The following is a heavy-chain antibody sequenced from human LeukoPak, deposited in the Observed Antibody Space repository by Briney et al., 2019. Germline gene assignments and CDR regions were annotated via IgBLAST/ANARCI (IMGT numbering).Heavy chain of an antibody. CDR3: ATSSGRYEVVPAAMGLDY. J-gene: IGHJ4*02. D-gene: IGHD2-2*01. CDR1: GYTLTELS. V-gene: IGHV1-24*01. Sequence: SVKVSCKVSGYTLTELSMHWVRQAPGKGLEWMGGFDPEDGETIYAQKFQGRVTMTEDTSTDTAYMELSSLRSEDTAVYYCATSSGRYEVVPAAMGLDYWGQGTLVTVSS. CDR2: FDPEDGET.